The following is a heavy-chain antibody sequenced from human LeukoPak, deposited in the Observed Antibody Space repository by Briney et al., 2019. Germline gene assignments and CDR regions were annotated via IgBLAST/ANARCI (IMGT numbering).Heavy chain of an antibody. CDR2: ISGSGGST. CDR3: ANRYFDFYYMDV. CDR1: GFTFSSYA. D-gene: IGHD3-9*01. J-gene: IGHJ6*03. Sequence: PGGSLRLSCAASGFTFSSYAMSWVRQARGKGLEWVSAISGSGGSTYYADSVQGRFTISRDNSKNTLYLQMNRLRAEDTAVYYCANRYFDFYYMDVWGKGTTVTVSS. V-gene: IGHV3-23*01.